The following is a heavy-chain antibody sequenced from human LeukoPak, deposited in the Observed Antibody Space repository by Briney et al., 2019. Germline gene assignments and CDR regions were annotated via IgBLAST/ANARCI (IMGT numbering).Heavy chain of an antibody. D-gene: IGHD2-15*01. J-gene: IGHJ4*02. V-gene: IGHV5-51*01. CDR3: ARLGTSATYFEF. Sequence: GESLKISCKGCGYSFIRNWIGWVRQMPGKGLEWMAIIYPGDSDTRYSPSFQGQVTISADKSISTAYLQWSSLTASDTAMYYCARLGTSATYFEFWGQGTLVTVSS. CDR1: GYSFIRNW. CDR2: IYPGDSDT.